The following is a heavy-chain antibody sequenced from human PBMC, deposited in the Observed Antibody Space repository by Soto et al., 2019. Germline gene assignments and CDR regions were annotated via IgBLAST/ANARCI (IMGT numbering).Heavy chain of an antibody. CDR2: ISGSGGST. Sequence: GGSLRLSCAASGFTFSSYAMSWVRQAPGKGLEWVSAISGSGGSTYYADSVKGRFTISRDNSKNTLYLQMNSLRAEDTAVYYCAKGEKWLLLDLTYYFDYWGQGTLVTVSS. D-gene: IGHD3-22*01. V-gene: IGHV3-23*01. J-gene: IGHJ4*02. CDR3: AKGEKWLLLDLTYYFDY. CDR1: GFTFSSYA.